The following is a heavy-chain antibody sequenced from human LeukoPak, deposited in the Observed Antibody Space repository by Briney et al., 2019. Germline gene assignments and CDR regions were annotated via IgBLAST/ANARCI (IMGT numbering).Heavy chain of an antibody. CDR1: GYTFTSYY. Sequence: ASVKVTCKASGYTFTSYYMHWVRQAPGQGLEWMGIINPSGGSTSYAQKFQGRVTMTRDMSTSTVYMELSSLRSEDTAVYYCARATSGYDSTFDYWGQGTLVTVSS. V-gene: IGHV1-46*01. J-gene: IGHJ4*02. CDR3: ARATSGYDSTFDY. CDR2: INPSGGST. D-gene: IGHD5-12*01.